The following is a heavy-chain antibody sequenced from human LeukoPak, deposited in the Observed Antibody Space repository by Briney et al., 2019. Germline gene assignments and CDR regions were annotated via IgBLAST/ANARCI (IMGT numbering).Heavy chain of an antibody. CDR2: IYYSGST. D-gene: IGHD3-3*01. Sequence: SETLSLTCTVSGGSISSSSYYWGWIRQPPGKGLEWIGSIYYSGSTYYNPSLKSRVTISVDTSKNQFSLKLSSVTAADTAVYYCARHPLYDFWSGYYGMDVWGQGTTVTVSS. J-gene: IGHJ6*02. V-gene: IGHV4-39*01. CDR3: ARHPLYDFWSGYYGMDV. CDR1: GGSISSSSYY.